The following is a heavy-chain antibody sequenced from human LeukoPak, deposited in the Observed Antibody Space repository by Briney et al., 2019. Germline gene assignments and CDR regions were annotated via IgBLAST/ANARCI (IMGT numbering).Heavy chain of an antibody. D-gene: IGHD3-10*01. CDR2: IYYSGGT. Sequence: SETLSLTCTVSGGSISSYYWSWIRQPPGKGLEWIGYIYYSGGTNYNPSLKSRVTISVDTSKNQFSLKLSSVTAADTAVYYCARERNYYGSGSYYFDYWGQGTLVAVSS. CDR3: ARERNYYGSGSYYFDY. CDR1: GGSISSYY. V-gene: IGHV4-59*01. J-gene: IGHJ4*02.